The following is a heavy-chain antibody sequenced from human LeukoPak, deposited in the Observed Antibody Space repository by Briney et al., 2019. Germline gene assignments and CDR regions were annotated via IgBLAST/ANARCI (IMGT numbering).Heavy chain of an antibody. V-gene: IGHV5-51*01. CDR2: IYPGGSDT. CDR3: VRQQTASFSFDY. CDR1: GYSFATYW. J-gene: IGHJ4*02. Sequence: GESLKISCKGSGYSFATYWIGWVRQMPGKGLEWMGTIYPGGSDTRYSPSFQGQVTISVDKSINTAYLQWSSLKASDTGIYYCVRQQTASFSFDYWGQGTLVTVSS.